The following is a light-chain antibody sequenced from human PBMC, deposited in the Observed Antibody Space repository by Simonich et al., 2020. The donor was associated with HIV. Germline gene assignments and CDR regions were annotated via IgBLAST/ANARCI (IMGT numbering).Light chain of an antibody. CDR3: SSHTSSSSVI. CDR2: DVS. CDR1: SSDVGGYNY. J-gene: IGLJ2*01. Sequence: QSALTQPRSVSGSPGQSVTISCTGTSSDVGGYNYVSWYQQHPGKAPKLMIYDVSKRPSGVPNRFAGSKSGNTASLTISGLQAEDEADYYCSSHTSSSSVIFGGGTKLTVV. V-gene: IGLV2-11*01.